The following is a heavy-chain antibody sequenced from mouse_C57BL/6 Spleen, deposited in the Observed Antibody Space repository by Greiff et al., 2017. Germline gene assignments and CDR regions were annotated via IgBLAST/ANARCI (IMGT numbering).Heavy chain of an antibody. J-gene: IGHJ3*01. CDR1: GYTFTSYW. V-gene: IGHV1-72*01. CDR3: ARSSWNWDLQEFAY. CDR2: IDPNSGGT. D-gene: IGHD4-1*01. Sequence: VQLQQPGAELVKPGASVKLSCKASGYTFTSYWMHWVKQRPGRGLEWIGRIDPNSGGTKYNEKFQSTATLTVDKPSSTAYMQLSSLTSEDSAVDYCARSSWNWDLQEFAYWGQGTLVTVSA.